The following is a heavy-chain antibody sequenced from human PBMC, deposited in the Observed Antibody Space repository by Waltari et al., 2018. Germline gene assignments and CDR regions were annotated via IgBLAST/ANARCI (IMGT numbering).Heavy chain of an antibody. J-gene: IGHJ6*03. V-gene: IGHV4-59*01. D-gene: IGHD6-13*01. Sequence: QVQLPESGPGLVKPSETLSLTCTVSGGSISSYYWSWIRQPPGKGLEWIGYIYYSGSTNYNPSLKSRVTISVDTSKNQFSLKLSSVTAADTAVYYCARADSSWVPGYYYYMDVWGKGTTVTVSS. CDR3: ARADSSWVPGYYYYMDV. CDR2: IYYSGST. CDR1: GGSISSYY.